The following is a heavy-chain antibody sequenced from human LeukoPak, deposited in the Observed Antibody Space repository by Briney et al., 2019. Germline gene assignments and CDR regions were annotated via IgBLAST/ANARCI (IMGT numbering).Heavy chain of an antibody. J-gene: IGHJ6*04. CDR1: GFTFSSYW. D-gene: IGHD3-16*01. Sequence: GGSLRLSCAASGFTFSSYWMHWVRQAPGKGLVWVSRISSDGSSTSYADSVKGRFTISRDNAKNTLYLQMNSLKAEDTAVYYCARQGGGDPRYYYYYGMDVWGKGTTVTVSS. CDR3: ARQGGGDPRYYYYYGMDV. V-gene: IGHV3-74*01. CDR2: ISSDGSST.